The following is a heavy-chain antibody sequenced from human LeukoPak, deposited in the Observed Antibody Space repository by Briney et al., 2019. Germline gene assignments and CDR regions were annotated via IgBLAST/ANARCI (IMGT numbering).Heavy chain of an antibody. D-gene: IGHD2-21*01. CDR1: GFTFSSYS. Sequence: GGSLRLSCAASGFTFSSYSMNWVRQAPGKGLEWVSSISSSSSYIYYADSVKGRFTISRDNAKNSLYLQMNSLRAEDTAVYYCARARCGGDCYDYFDYWGQGTLATASS. CDR3: ARARCGGDCYDYFDY. CDR2: ISSSSSYI. V-gene: IGHV3-21*01. J-gene: IGHJ4*02.